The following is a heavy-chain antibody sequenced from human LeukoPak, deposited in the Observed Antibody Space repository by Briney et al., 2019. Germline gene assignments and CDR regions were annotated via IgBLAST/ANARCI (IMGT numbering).Heavy chain of an antibody. CDR1: GFTFSNYA. CDR3: AKVRYVGYYFDT. J-gene: IGHJ4*02. CDR2: ISGSGGTT. V-gene: IGHV3-23*01. D-gene: IGHD3-9*01. Sequence: GGSLSLSCAASGFTFSNYAMNWVRQARGKGLEWVSSISGSGGTTYYADSVKGRFTISRDNSKNTLYLQMNSLRPEDTAVYYCAKVRYVGYYFDTWGQGTLVTVSS.